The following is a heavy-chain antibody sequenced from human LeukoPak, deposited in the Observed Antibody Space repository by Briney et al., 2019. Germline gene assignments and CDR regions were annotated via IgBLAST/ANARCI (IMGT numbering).Heavy chain of an antibody. V-gene: IGHV1-46*01. J-gene: IGHJ6*03. CDR1: GYTFTSYF. CDR3: ARDGTPAFYYYMDV. CDR2: INPSGGST. Sequence: ASVKVSCKASGYTFTSYFILWVRQAPGQGLEWMGIINPSGGSTNYAQKFQGRVTMTRDTSTSTVYMELSSLRSEDTAVYFCARDGTPAFYYYMDVWGKGTTVTISS.